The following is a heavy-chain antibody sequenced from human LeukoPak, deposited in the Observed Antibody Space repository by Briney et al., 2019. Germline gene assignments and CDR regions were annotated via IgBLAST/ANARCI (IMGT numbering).Heavy chain of an antibody. Sequence: GGSLRLSCVASGFTFSSYAMSWVRETPARGLEWVSSLRGNGDAFYADSVKGRLTLSRDESWNTVYLQLNKLRVEDTAIYYCAKASWVSTADAVLWGQGTVVTVSS. CDR1: GFTFSSYA. CDR3: AKASWVSTADAVL. CDR2: LRGNGDA. J-gene: IGHJ4*02. D-gene: IGHD3-16*01. V-gene: IGHV3-23*01.